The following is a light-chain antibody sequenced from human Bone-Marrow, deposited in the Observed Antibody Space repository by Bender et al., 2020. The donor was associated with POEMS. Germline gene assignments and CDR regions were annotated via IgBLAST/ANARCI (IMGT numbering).Light chain of an antibody. J-gene: IGLJ2*01. CDR2: DAT. CDR3: SSFASSSTLV. Sequence: QSALTQPASVSGSPGQSITISCTGTSSDVGGHNYVSWYQHHPGKAPKLMIYDATDRPSGVSHRFSGSKSGNTASLTISGLQAEDDADYYCSSFASSSTLVFGGGTKLTVL. V-gene: IGLV2-14*03. CDR1: SSDVGGHNY.